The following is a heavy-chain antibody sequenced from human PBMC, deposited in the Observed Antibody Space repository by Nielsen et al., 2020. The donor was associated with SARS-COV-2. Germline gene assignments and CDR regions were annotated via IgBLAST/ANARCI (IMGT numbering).Heavy chain of an antibody. D-gene: IGHD1-26*01. CDR1: GFSVSSDY. V-gene: IGHV3-53*01. Sequence: GESLKISCAASGFSVSSDYMSWVRQSPEKGLEWVAVIYSGGAIHYADSVKGRFTITRDNPKNTVYLQMNSLRAEDTAVYFWATARWEWELLAPFEYWGQGTLVTVSS. CDR3: ATARWEWELLAPFEY. CDR2: IYSGGAI. J-gene: IGHJ4*02.